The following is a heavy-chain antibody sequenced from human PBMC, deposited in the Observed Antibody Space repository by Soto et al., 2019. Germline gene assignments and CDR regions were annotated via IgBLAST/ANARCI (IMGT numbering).Heavy chain of an antibody. Sequence: GESPKTSCKGPGYSLTSSPLYLARQMPAKGLEWMGIIYPGDSDTRYSPSFTGQLTISADQSISTAYLQWSSLKASDTAMYYCARRESSSNAEYFQHWGQGTLVTVSS. D-gene: IGHD6-6*01. J-gene: IGHJ1*01. CDR3: ARRESSSNAEYFQH. CDR2: IYPGDSDT. CDR1: GYSLTSSP. V-gene: IGHV5-51*01.